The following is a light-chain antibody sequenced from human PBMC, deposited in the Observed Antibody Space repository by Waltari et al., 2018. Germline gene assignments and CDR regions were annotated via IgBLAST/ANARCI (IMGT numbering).Light chain of an antibody. CDR1: QSVSNNY. CDR2: GAS. CDR3: QQYGNSPLT. Sequence: EIGLTQSPGILSSSPGDTAPLSFRASQSVSNNYLAWYQQKPDQAPRLLIYGASSRATGIPDRFSGGGSGTDFTLTISRLEPEDFAVYFCQQYGNSPLTFGGGTEVEIE. J-gene: IGKJ4*01. V-gene: IGKV3-20*01.